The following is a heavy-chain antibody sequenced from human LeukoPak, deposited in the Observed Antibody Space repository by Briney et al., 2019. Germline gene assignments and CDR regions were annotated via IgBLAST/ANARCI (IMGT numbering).Heavy chain of an antibody. Sequence: SETLSLTCTVSGGSISSYYWSWIRQPPGKGLEWIGEINHSGSTNYNPSLKSRVTISVDTSKNQFSLKLSSVTAADTAVYYCARAPDDYVWGTYPPWGQGTLVTVSS. CDR3: ARAPDDYVWGTYPP. V-gene: IGHV4-34*01. J-gene: IGHJ5*02. CDR1: GGSISSYY. D-gene: IGHD3-16*01. CDR2: INHSGST.